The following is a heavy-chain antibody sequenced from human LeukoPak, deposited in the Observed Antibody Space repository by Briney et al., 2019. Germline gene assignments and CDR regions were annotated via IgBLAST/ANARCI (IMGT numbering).Heavy chain of an antibody. J-gene: IGHJ4*02. D-gene: IGHD2/OR15-2a*01. CDR1: GFTFSSYA. CDR2: ISGSGGST. V-gene: IGHV3-23*01. Sequence: GGSLRLSCAASGFTFSSYAMSWVRQAPGKGLEWVSAISGSGGSTYYADSVKGRFTISRDNSKNTLYLQMNSLRAEDTAVYYCAKDRAASPARGFYYFDYWGQGTLVTVPS. CDR3: AKDRAASPARGFYYFDY.